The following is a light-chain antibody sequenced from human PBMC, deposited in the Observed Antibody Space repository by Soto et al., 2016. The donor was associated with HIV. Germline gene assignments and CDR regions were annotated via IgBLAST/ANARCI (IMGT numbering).Light chain of an antibody. Sequence: SYELTQPPSVSVAPGKTARITCGGNNIGSKNVHWFQQKSGRAPVLVVYDDSDRPSGIPERFSGSNSGNTATLTIDRVEAGDEADYYCQVWDSNSDHWVFGGGTKLTVL. V-gene: IGLV3-21*03. CDR1: NIGSKN. J-gene: IGLJ3*02. CDR3: QVWDSNSDHWV. CDR2: DDS.